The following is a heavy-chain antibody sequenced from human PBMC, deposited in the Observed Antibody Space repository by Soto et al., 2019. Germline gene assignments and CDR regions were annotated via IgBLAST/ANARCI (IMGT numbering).Heavy chain of an antibody. CDR1: GYTFTDYY. J-gene: IGHJ4*02. CDR3: VRDRGDHDSNIITNY. D-gene: IGHD3-10*01. Sequence: ASVKVSCKASGYTFTDYYMHWVRQAPGQGLEWMGWINPKTGGTHYAQRLRGRVTITSDMSVSTAYMELSSLRSEDMVVYSCVRDRGDHDSNIITNYWGQGTLVTVSS. V-gene: IGHV1-2*01. CDR2: INPKTGGT.